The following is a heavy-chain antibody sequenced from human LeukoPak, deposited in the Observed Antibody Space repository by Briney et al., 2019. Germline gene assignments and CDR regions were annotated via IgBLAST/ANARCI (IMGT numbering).Heavy chain of an antibody. D-gene: IGHD2-15*01. CDR3: AIVLKGCSRASCYYFYDF. CDR1: GFAFSNYA. Sequence: GGSLRLSCAASGFAFSNYAMNWVRQAPGRGLEWVSSITGSGGGTYYADSVKGRFTISRDNSKNTLDLQMNSLRAEDTAVYYCAIVLKGCSRASCYYFYDFWGHGTLVTVSS. J-gene: IGHJ4*01. CDR2: ITGSGGGT. V-gene: IGHV3-23*01.